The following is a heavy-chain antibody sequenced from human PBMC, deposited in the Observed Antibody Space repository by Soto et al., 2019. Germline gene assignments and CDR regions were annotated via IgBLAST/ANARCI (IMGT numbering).Heavy chain of an antibody. CDR1: GDSVSSNSAA. CDR2: TYYRSRWYN. Sequence: SQTLSLTCVISGDSVSSNSAAWNWIRQSPSRGLEWLGRTYYRSRWYNDYAVSVRSRITVNADTSKNQFSLKLRSVTAADTAVYYCARGDSLSYDFWSAYYARKGAYCMDVWGKGTTVTVSS. CDR3: ARGDSLSYDFWSAYYARKGAYCMDV. V-gene: IGHV6-1*01. D-gene: IGHD3-3*01. J-gene: IGHJ6*03.